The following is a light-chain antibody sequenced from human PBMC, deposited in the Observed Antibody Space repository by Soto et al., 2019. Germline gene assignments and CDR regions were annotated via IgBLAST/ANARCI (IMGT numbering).Light chain of an antibody. V-gene: IGLV1-51*01. Sequence: QSVRKQPPSWSSAPGQKVTISLSGSSSNIGGNSVSWYQQLPGTAPKLLIYDDNKRPSGIPDRFSGSKSGTSATLGITGFQTGDEADYYCGSWDSSLSAYVFGTGTKVTVL. CDR1: SSNIGGNS. CDR3: GSWDSSLSAYV. J-gene: IGLJ1*01. CDR2: DDN.